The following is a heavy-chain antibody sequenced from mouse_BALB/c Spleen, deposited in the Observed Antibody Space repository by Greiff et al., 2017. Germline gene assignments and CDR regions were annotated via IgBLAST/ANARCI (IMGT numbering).Heavy chain of an antibody. Sequence: QVQLQQPGAELVKPGASVKLSCKASGYTFTSYWMHWVKQRPGQGLEWIGEINPSNGRTNYNEKFKSKATLTVDKSSSTAYMQLSSLTSEDSAVYYCARGGYAPYYFDYWGQGTTLTVAS. CDR1: GYTFTSYW. CDR3: ARGGYAPYYFDY. CDR2: INPSNGRT. J-gene: IGHJ2*01. V-gene: IGHV1S81*02. D-gene: IGHD2-10*02.